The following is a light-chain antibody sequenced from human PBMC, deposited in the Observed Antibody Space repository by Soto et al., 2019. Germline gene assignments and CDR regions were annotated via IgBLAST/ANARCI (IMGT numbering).Light chain of an antibody. CDR1: ISDLGTYNY. V-gene: IGLV2-14*01. CDR3: SSYTTSTTWL. J-gene: IGLJ3*02. CDR2: EVS. Sequence: QSVLTQPASVSGSPGQSITISCTGTISDLGTYNYVSWYQQHPGKAPKLIIYEVSNRPSGVSFRFSGSKSGNTASLTISGLQAEDEGDYFRSSYTTSTTWLFGGGTKLTVL.